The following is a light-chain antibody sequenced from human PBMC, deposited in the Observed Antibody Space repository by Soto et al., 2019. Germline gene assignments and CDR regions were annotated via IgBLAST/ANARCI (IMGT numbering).Light chain of an antibody. CDR1: SSNIGRNT. J-gene: IGLJ2*01. Sequence: QSVLTQPPSVSGTPGQRVTISCSGSSSNIGRNTVNWYRQLPGTAPKLLIHSTTQRPSGVPDRFSGSKSGTSASLAISGLQSDDEADYYCATWDDSLKGVIFGGGTKVTVL. CDR3: ATWDDSLKGVI. CDR2: STT. V-gene: IGLV1-44*01.